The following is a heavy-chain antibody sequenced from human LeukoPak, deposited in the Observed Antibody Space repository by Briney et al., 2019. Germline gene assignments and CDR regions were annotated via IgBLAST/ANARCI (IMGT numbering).Heavy chain of an antibody. J-gene: IGHJ6*02. Sequence: GGSLRLSCAASGFTVTYNYMSWVRQAPGKGLEWVSVIYSVGSTYYADSVKGRFTISRDNSKNTLYLQMGSLRAEDMAVYYCARDQSARDYGDYLFYYYYGMDVWGQGTTVTVSS. D-gene: IGHD4-17*01. CDR1: GFTVTYNY. CDR3: ARDQSARDYGDYLFYYYYGMDV. V-gene: IGHV3-66*01. CDR2: IYSVGST.